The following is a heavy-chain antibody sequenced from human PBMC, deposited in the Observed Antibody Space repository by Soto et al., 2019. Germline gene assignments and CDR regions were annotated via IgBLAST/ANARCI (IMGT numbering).Heavy chain of an antibody. V-gene: IGHV3-23*01. D-gene: IGHD3-10*01. J-gene: IGHJ4*02. CDR1: GFTFSSYA. CDR3: AKEVDEYYYGSGSYFPFDY. Sequence: GGSLRLSCAASGFTFSSYAMSWVRQAPGKELEWVSAISGSGGSTYYADSVKGRFTISRDNSKNTLYLQMNSLRAEDTAVYYCAKEVDEYYYGSGSYFPFDYWGQGTLVTVSS. CDR2: ISGSGGST.